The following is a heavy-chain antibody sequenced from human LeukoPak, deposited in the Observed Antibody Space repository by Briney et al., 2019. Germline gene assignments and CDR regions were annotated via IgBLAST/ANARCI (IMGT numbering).Heavy chain of an antibody. V-gene: IGHV4-4*02. J-gene: IGHJ4*02. CDR2: IYHSGST. Sequence: SETLSLTCAVSGGSISSSNWWSWVRQPPGKGLEWIGQIYHSGSTNYNPSLKSRVTISVDKSKNQFSLKLRSVTAADTAVYYCARDAGYSSGLDYWGQGTLVTVSS. CDR1: GGSISSSNW. CDR3: ARDAGYSSGLDY. D-gene: IGHD6-19*01.